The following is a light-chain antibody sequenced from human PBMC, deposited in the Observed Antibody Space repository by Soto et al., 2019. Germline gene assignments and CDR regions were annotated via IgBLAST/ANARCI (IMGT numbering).Light chain of an antibody. CDR1: SSNIGSNT. Sequence: QSVLTQPPSASETPGQRVTISCSGSSSNIGSNTVNWYQQLPGTAPKLLIYSNNKRPSGVPDRFSGSKSGTSASLAISGLQSEDEADYYCAAWDDSLNGVVFGGGTKLTVL. CDR2: SNN. J-gene: IGLJ2*01. CDR3: AAWDDSLNGVV. V-gene: IGLV1-44*01.